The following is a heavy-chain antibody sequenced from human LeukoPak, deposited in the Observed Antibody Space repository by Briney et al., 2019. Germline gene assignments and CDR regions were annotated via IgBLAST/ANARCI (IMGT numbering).Heavy chain of an antibody. Sequence: GGSLRLSCSASGFTFTSYAMYWVRQAPGKGPEYVSAISNDGSSTYYADSVKGRFIISRDNSKNMLYLQMSSLRIEDTAVYYCVKGWYVDYWGQGTLVTVSS. J-gene: IGHJ4*02. V-gene: IGHV3-64D*06. D-gene: IGHD6-13*01. CDR2: ISNDGSST. CDR3: VKGWYVDY. CDR1: GFTFTSYA.